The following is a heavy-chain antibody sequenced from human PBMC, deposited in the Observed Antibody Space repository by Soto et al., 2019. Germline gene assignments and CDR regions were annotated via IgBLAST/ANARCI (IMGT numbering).Heavy chain of an antibody. CDR1: GFTFSSYG. J-gene: IGHJ4*02. V-gene: IGHV3-33*01. CDR3: AREMYYYDSSRYYAPGY. Sequence: PGGSLRHSCAASGFTFSSYGMHWVRQAPGKGLEWVAVIWYDGSNKYYADSVKGRFTISRDNSKNTLYLQMNSLRAEDTAVYYCAREMYYYDSSRYYAPGYWGQGTLVPVSS. CDR2: IWYDGSNK. D-gene: IGHD3-22*01.